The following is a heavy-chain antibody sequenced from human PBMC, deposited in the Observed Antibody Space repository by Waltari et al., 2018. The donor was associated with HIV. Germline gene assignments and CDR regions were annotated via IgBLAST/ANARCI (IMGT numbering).Heavy chain of an antibody. J-gene: IGHJ5*02. CDR3: ALIVVVPAAKLNWFDP. CDR2: IDYSGNT. V-gene: IGHV4-39*01. CDR1: GGSISSSSYY. Sequence: QLQLQESGPGLVKPSETLSLTCTVSGGSISSSSYYWGWIRQPPGKGLEWIGSIDYSGNTYSSPALKVRVTISVDTAKNQFSLKLSSVTAADTAVYYCALIVVVPAAKLNWFDPWGQGTLVTVSS. D-gene: IGHD2-2*01.